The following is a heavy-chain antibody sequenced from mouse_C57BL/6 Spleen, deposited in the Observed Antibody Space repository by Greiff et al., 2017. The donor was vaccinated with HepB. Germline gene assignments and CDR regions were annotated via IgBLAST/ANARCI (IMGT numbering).Heavy chain of an antibody. CDR1: GFTFSDYG. D-gene: IGHD1-1*01. Sequence: EVKLVESGGGLVKPGGSLKLSCAASGFTFSDYGMHWVRQAPEKGLEWVAYISSGSSTIYYADTVKGRFTISRDNAKNTLFLQMTSLRSEDTAMYYCARMYYYVWYFDVWGTGTTVTVSS. V-gene: IGHV5-17*01. CDR3: ARMYYYVWYFDV. J-gene: IGHJ1*03. CDR2: ISSGSSTI.